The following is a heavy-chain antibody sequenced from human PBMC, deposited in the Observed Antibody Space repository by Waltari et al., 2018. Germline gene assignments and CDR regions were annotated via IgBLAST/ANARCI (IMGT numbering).Heavy chain of an antibody. D-gene: IGHD6-6*01. CDR2: SRSKAYGGTT. J-gene: IGHJ4*02. Sequence: EVQLVESGGGLVQPGRSLRLSCTASGFTFGDYAMSCFRQAPGKGLEWVGFSRSKAYGGTTEYAASVKGRFTISRDDSKSIAYLQMNSLKTEDTAVYYCTRDLGLAARWRTYWGQGTLVTVSS. V-gene: IGHV3-49*03. CDR1: GFTFGDYA. CDR3: TRDLGLAARWRTY.